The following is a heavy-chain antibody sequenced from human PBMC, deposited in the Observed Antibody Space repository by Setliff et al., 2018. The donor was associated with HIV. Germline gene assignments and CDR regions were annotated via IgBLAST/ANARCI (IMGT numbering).Heavy chain of an antibody. J-gene: IGHJ4*02. CDR3: ARGVKGIATTGKYYFDY. CDR2: INPNSGGT. CDR1: GYTFTGYY. Sequence: ASVKVSCKASGYTFTGYYMHWVRQAPGQGLEWMGRINPNSGGTNYAQKFQGRVTMTRDTSVSTAYMELSRLKSDDTAVFYCARGVKGIATTGKYYFDYWGQGTLVTVSS. V-gene: IGHV1-2*06. D-gene: IGHD6-13*01.